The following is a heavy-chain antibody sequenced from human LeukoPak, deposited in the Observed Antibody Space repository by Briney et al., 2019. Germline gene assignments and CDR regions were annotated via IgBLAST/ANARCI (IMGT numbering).Heavy chain of an antibody. CDR2: IYYSGST. CDR1: GGSISSYY. D-gene: IGHD3-10*01. CDR3: ARVPHYGSGSDAFDI. V-gene: IGHV4-59*01. J-gene: IGHJ3*02. Sequence: SETLSLTCTVSGGSISSYYWSWIRQPPGKGLEWIGYIYYSGSTNHNPSLKSRVTISVDTSKNQFSLKLSSVTAADTAVYYCARVPHYGSGSDAFDIWGQGTMVTVSS.